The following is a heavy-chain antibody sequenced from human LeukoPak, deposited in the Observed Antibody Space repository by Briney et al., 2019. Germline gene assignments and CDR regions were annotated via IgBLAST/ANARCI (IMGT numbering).Heavy chain of an antibody. CDR1: GFTFSSYG. V-gene: IGHV3-30*18. CDR3: GKVVDNYDTTGAFDI. Sequence: GRSLRLSCAASGFTFSSYGMHWVRQAPGKGLEWVAVISYDGSNKYYVDSVKGRFTISRDNSKNTLYLQMNSLRAEDTAAYYCGKVVDNYDTTGAFDIWGQGTMVTVSS. J-gene: IGHJ3*02. D-gene: IGHD3-22*01. CDR2: ISYDGSNK.